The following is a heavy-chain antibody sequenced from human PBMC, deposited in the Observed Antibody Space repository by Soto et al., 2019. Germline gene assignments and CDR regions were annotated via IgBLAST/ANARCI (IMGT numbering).Heavy chain of an antibody. CDR1: GFPFIGYA. V-gene: IGHV3-23*01. J-gene: IGHJ4*02. CDR3: AKDRDYPRDYCHY. CDR2: ISANGQGI. D-gene: IGHD3-10*01. Sequence: GWSLRLSCAASGFPFIGYAFSWVRPAPGKGLEWVSAISANGQGIYYADSVKGRFTISRDNSKNTVFLQMDSLRAEDTAGYYCAKDRDYPRDYCHYWGQGTLVTVSA.